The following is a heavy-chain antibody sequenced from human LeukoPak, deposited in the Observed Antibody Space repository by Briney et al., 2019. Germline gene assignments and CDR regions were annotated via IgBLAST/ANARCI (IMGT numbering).Heavy chain of an antibody. CDR2: VIPIFGTA. CDR3: ASTPLYSSGWYNGPRYFDY. D-gene: IGHD6-19*01. Sequence: GASVKVSCKASGGTFSSYAISWVRQAPGQGLEWMGGVIPIFGTANYAQKFQGRVTITADESTSTAYMELSSLRSEDTAVYYCASTPLYSSGWYNGPRYFDYWGQGTLVTVSS. CDR1: GGTFSSYA. J-gene: IGHJ4*02. V-gene: IGHV1-69*13.